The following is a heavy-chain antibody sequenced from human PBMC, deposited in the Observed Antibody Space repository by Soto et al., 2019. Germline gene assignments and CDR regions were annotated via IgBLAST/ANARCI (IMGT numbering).Heavy chain of an antibody. CDR3: ARDKITGLFDY. CDR1: GGSISSSSYY. V-gene: IGHV4-39*02. CDR2: IYYSGST. D-gene: IGHD2-8*02. J-gene: IGHJ4*02. Sequence: SETLSLTCTVSGGSISSSSYYWGWIRQPPGKGLEWIGTIYYSGSTYYNPSLKSRVTISVDTSQNQFSLKLTSVTAADTAVYYCARDKITGLFDYWGQGTLVT.